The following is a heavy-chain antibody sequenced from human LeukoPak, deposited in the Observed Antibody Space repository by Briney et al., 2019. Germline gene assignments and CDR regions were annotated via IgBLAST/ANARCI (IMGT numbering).Heavy chain of an antibody. J-gene: IGHJ3*02. Sequence: SETLSLTCTVSGGSISSYYWSWIRQPPGKGLEWIGYIYYSGSTNYNPSLKSRVTISVGTSKNQFSLKLSSVTAADTAVYYCARAPKLRYFDWSPNAFDIWGQGTMVTVSS. CDR3: ARAPKLRYFDWSPNAFDI. CDR2: IYYSGST. V-gene: IGHV4-59*01. CDR1: GGSISSYY. D-gene: IGHD3-9*01.